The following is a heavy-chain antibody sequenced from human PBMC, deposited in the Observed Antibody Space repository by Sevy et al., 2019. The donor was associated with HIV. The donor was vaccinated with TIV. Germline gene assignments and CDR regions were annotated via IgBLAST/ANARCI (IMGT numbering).Heavy chain of an antibody. V-gene: IGHV4-39*01. CDR3: ARTPEYSSTWDPFDY. D-gene: IGHD6-6*01. J-gene: IGHJ4*02. CDR1: GGSISSSSYY. Sequence: SETLSITCTVSGGSISSSSYYWGWIRQPPGKGLEWIGSIYYSGSTYYNPSLKSRVTISVDTSKNQFSLKLSSVTAADTAVYYCARTPEYSSTWDPFDYWGQGTLVTVSS. CDR2: IYYSGST.